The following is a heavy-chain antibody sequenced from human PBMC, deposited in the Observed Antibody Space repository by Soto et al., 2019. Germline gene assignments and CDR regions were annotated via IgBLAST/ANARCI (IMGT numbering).Heavy chain of an antibody. D-gene: IGHD5-12*01. Sequence: TLSLTCTVSGGSISSSSYYWGWIRQPPGKGLEWIGSIYYSGSTYYNPSLKSRVTISVDTSKNQFSLKLSSVTAADTSVYYCARRTEYSGYDYFDYWGKETLVPVSS. J-gene: IGHJ4*02. CDR2: IYYSGST. V-gene: IGHV4-39*01. CDR1: GGSISSSSYY. CDR3: ARRTEYSGYDYFDY.